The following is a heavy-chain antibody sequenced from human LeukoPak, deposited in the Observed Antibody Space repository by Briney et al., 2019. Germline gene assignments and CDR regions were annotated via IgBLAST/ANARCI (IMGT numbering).Heavy chain of an antibody. CDR1: GGSFSSTYFF. V-gene: IGHV4-39*01. Sequence: SETLTLTCTVSGGSFSSTYFFWAWNRQPPGEGLEWIGSIYFSGSTNYNPSLKSRVTISVDTSRNQFSLKLNSVPAADTAVYYCVRRVIRGGFDPWGQGTLVTVSS. D-gene: IGHD3-10*01. J-gene: IGHJ5*02. CDR3: VRRVIRGGFDP. CDR2: IYFSGST.